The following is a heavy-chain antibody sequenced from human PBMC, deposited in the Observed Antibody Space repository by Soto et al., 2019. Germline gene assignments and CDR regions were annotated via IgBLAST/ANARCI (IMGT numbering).Heavy chain of an antibody. CDR1: GGSVSSGSYY. CDR2: IYYSGST. V-gene: IGHV4-61*01. J-gene: IGHJ6*02. D-gene: IGHD6-19*01. CDR3: ARDEGSIGWYGGMDV. Sequence: QVQLQESGPGLVKPSETLSLTCTVSGGSVSSGSYYWSWIRQPPGKGLEWIGYIYYSGSTNYNPSLESRVTISVDASKNQCSLKLSSVTAADTAVYYCARDEGSIGWYGGMDVWGQGPTVTVSS.